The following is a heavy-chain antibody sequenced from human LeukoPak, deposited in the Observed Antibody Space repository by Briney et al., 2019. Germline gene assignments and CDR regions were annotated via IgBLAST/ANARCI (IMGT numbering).Heavy chain of an antibody. Sequence: GGSLRLSCAASGFTFSSYGMHWVRQAPGKGLEWVAFIRYDGSNKYYADSVKGRFTISRDNSKNTLYLQMNSLRAEDTAVYYCAKDRAVVVPADLFDYWGRGTLVTVSS. CDR2: IRYDGSNK. CDR1: GFTFSSYG. D-gene: IGHD2-2*01. CDR3: AKDRAVVVPADLFDY. J-gene: IGHJ4*02. V-gene: IGHV3-30*02.